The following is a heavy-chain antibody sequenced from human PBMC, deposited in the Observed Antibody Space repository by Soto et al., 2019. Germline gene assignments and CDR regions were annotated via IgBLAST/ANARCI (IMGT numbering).Heavy chain of an antibody. Sequence: SQTLSLTCAISGDSVSSNSAAWNWIRQSPSRGLEWLGRTYYRSKWYNDYAVSVKSRITINPDTSKNQFSLQLNSVTPEDTAVYYCARDGQEGKYYDFWSGYYNYYYYGMDVWGQGTTVTVSS. V-gene: IGHV6-1*01. CDR2: TYYRSKWYN. CDR3: ARDGQEGKYYDFWSGYYNYYYYGMDV. D-gene: IGHD3-3*01. CDR1: GDSVSSNSAA. J-gene: IGHJ6*02.